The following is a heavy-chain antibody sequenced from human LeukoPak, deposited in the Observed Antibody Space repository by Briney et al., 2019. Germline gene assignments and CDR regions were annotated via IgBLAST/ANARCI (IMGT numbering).Heavy chain of an antibody. CDR2: IWYDASNK. Sequence: GGSLRLSCAASGFTFSNYGMHWVRQAPGKGLEWVAVIWYDASNKYYGDSVKGRFTISRDNSKNTLYLQMNSLRAEDTAVYYCARKHQYYCSGGSCFSSGAFDIWGQGTMVTVSS. D-gene: IGHD2-15*01. V-gene: IGHV3-33*01. CDR3: ARKHQYYCSGGSCFSSGAFDI. CDR1: GFTFSNYG. J-gene: IGHJ3*02.